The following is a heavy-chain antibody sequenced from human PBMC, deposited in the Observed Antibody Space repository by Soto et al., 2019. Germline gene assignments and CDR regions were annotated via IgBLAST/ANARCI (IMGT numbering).Heavy chain of an antibody. V-gene: IGHV3-53*01. D-gene: IGHD2-21*02. J-gene: IGHJ4*02. Sequence: VGSLRLSCAASWFNVNSDYMNWVRQTPGKGLEWVASIYSGETTYYADSVRGRFTISSDKSKNTLYFQLSSLRIEDTAVYYCTRDGRGLGRLSLFEYWGQGVLVTVSS. CDR1: WFNVNSDY. CDR3: TRDGRGLGRLSLFEY. CDR2: IYSGETT.